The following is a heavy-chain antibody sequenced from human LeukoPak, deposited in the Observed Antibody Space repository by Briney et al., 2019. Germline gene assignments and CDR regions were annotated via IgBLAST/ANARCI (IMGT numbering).Heavy chain of an antibody. Sequence: ASVTVSCKASGYTFTGYYMHWVRQAPGQGLEWMGWINPNSGGTNYAQKFQGRVTMTRDTSISTAYMELSRLRSDDTAVYYCARDYRAVVVAATLYYFDYWGQGTLVTVSS. V-gene: IGHV1-2*02. J-gene: IGHJ4*02. CDR2: INPNSGGT. CDR1: GYTFTGYY. CDR3: ARDYRAVVVAATLYYFDY. D-gene: IGHD2-15*01.